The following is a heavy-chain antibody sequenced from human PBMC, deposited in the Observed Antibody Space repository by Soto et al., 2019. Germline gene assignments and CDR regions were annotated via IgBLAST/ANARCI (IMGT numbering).Heavy chain of an antibody. Sequence: GASVKVSCKASGYTFTGYYMHWVRQAPGQGLEWMGWINPNSGGTNYAQKFQGWVTMTRDTSISTAYMELSRLRSDDTAVYYCARVTLTGTNPNYYYYGMDAWGQGTTVTVSS. D-gene: IGHD1-7*01. CDR3: ARVTLTGTNPNYYYYGMDA. CDR1: GYTFTGYY. J-gene: IGHJ6*02. V-gene: IGHV1-2*04. CDR2: INPNSGGT.